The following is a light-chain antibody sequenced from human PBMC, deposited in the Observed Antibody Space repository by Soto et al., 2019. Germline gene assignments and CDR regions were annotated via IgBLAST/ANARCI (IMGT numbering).Light chain of an antibody. CDR2: AAS. CDR3: QQTYSTPFT. CDR1: QSISSY. V-gene: IGKV1-39*01. J-gene: IGKJ3*01. Sequence: DIQMTQSPSSLSASVGDRVTITCRASQSISSYLNWYQQKPGKAPKLLIYAASSLQSGVPSRISCSGSGTEFTLTIIILQPEDFATYYCQQTYSTPFTFGPGTKVDIK.